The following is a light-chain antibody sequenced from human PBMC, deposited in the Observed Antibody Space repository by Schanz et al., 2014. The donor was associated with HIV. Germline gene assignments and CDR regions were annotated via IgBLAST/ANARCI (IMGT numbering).Light chain of an antibody. V-gene: IGLV2-14*03. J-gene: IGLJ2*01. Sequence: QSALTQPASVSGSPGQSISISCTGTSRDLGRLNCVSWYQQHPGKAPKLVISDFANRPSGISPRFSASKSDNTASLTISGLQAEDEGDYYCSSYATSRLVFGGGTKLTVL. CDR1: SRDLGRLNC. CDR3: SSYATSRLV. CDR2: DFA.